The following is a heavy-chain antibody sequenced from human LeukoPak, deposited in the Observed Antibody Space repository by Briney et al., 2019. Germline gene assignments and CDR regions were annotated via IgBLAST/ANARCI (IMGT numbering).Heavy chain of an antibody. CDR1: GGSISSHY. Sequence: SENLSLTCTVSGGSISSHYWSWIRQPPGKGLEWIGYIYYSGSTNYNPSLKSRVTISVDTSKNQFSLKLSSVTAADTAVYYCARLYCSSTSCYKGLDYWGQGTLVTVSS. J-gene: IGHJ4*02. V-gene: IGHV4-59*11. CDR3: ARLYCSSTSCYKGLDY. CDR2: IYYSGST. D-gene: IGHD2-2*02.